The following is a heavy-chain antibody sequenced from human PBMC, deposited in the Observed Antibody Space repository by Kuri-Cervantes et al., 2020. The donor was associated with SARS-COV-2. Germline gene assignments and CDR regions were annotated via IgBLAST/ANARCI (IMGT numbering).Heavy chain of an antibody. CDR1: GGSFSGYY. J-gene: IGHJ3*02. CDR3: ARSSGVVTGDAFDI. D-gene: IGHD3-3*01. V-gene: IGHV4-34*01. Sequence: SETLSLTCAVYGGSFSGYYWSWIRQPPGKGREWFGEINHSGSTNYNPSLKSRVTISVDTSKNQFSLKLSSVTAADTAVYYCARSSGVVTGDAFDIWGQGTMVTVSS. CDR2: INHSGST.